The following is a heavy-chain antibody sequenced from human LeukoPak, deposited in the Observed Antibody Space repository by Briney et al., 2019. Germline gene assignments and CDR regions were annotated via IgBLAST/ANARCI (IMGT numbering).Heavy chain of an antibody. V-gene: IGHV4-34*01. CDR2: VHHSGDT. CDR1: GGSFSGYY. D-gene: IGHD6-13*01. Sequence: SETLSLTCAVYGGSFSGYYWNWIRQPPGRGLEWIGGVHHSGDTKYNPSLKSRVTISVDTSKNQFSLKVSSVTAADTAVYYCARAPGPYTSSWQFDYWGQGTLVTVSS. CDR3: ARAPGPYTSSWQFDY. J-gene: IGHJ4*02.